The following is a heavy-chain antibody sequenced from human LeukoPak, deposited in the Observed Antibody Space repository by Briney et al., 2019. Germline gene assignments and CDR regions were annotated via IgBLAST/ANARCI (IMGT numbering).Heavy chain of an antibody. D-gene: IGHD1-26*01. J-gene: IGHJ4*02. CDR1: GFRFSGYG. V-gene: IGHV3-30*19. CDR2: ISFDGNTQ. CDR3: TRASGSYSNFDY. Sequence: GGSLRLSCAASGFRFSGYGMHWVRQAPGKGLEWVAVISFDGNTQYLADSVRGRFTISRDNSKTTLDLQMNSLRTEDTAIYYCTRASGSYSNFDYWGQGTLATVSS.